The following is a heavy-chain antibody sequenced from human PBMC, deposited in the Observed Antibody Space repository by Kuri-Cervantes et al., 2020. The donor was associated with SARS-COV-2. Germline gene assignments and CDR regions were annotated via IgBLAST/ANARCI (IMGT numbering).Heavy chain of an antibody. CDR1: GFRFNAFG. J-gene: IGHJ4*02. CDR2: ISYHGFNK. V-gene: IGHV3-30*03. Sequence: SLNISCEGSGFRFNAFGLHWVRQAPGKGLEWVAVISYHGFNKHYADSVKGRFTISRDNSKNTLYLQMNSLRAEDTAVYYCAIAAAEFFDYWGQGTLVTVSS. D-gene: IGHD6-13*01. CDR3: AIAAAEFFDY.